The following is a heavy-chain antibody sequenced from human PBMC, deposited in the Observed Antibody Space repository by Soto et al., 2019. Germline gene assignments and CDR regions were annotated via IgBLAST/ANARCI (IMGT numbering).Heavy chain of an antibody. CDR3: GRTKDYFYGVDV. CDR2: IYHNERT. Sequence: QVQLQESGPGLVKPSGTLSLTCAVSGVSISSSQWWSWVRQPPGKGMEWIGEIYHNERTNYNPSLKSPLTMSLDRSKNQVSLTLSPVTAAVTATYYCGRTKDYFYGVDVWGQATTVTVS. CDR1: GVSISSSQW. V-gene: IGHV4-4*02. J-gene: IGHJ6*02.